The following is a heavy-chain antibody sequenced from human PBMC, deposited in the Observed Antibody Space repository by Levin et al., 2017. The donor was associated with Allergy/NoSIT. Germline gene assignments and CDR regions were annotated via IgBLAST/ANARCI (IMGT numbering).Heavy chain of an antibody. CDR1: GFTFDDYA. J-gene: IGHJ2*01. CDR2: ISWNSGSI. Sequence: GGSLRLSCAASGFTFDDYAMHWVRQAPGKGLEWVSGISWNSGSIGYADSVKGRFTISRDNAKNSLYLQMNSLRAEDTALYYCAKNPLSGYCSGGSCYSGVLGYFDLWGRGTLVTVSS. V-gene: IGHV3-9*01. D-gene: IGHD2-15*01. CDR3: AKNPLSGYCSGGSCYSGVLGYFDL.